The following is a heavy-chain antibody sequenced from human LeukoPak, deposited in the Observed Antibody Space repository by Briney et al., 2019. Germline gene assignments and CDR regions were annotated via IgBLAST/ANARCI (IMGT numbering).Heavy chain of an antibody. V-gene: IGHV3-30*18. CDR1: GFTFSSHG. D-gene: IGHD6-13*01. Sequence: PGGSLRLSCAASGFTFSSHGMHWVRQAPGKGLEWVAVISYDENNKYYADSVKGRFTISRDNSKNTLYLQMNSLRAEDTAVYYCAKDQQQLAYLFGYWGQGTLVTVFS. CDR2: ISYDENNK. J-gene: IGHJ4*02. CDR3: AKDQQQLAYLFGY.